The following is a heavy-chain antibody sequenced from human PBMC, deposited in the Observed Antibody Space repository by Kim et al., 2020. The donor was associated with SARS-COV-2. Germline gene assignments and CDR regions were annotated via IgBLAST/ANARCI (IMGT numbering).Heavy chain of an antibody. J-gene: IGHJ3*02. CDR1: GFTFSSYW. CDR2: IKEDGGEK. V-gene: IGHV3-7*04. D-gene: IGHD5-12*01. CDR3: LKDGYSVYDRAFDS. Sequence: GGSLRLSCADSGFTFSSYWMSWVRQAPGKGLEWVANIKEDGGEKYYVDSVKGRFTISRDNAKNSVYLQMNSLRAEDTAVYYCLKDGYSVYDRAFDSWGQGTMVTVSS.